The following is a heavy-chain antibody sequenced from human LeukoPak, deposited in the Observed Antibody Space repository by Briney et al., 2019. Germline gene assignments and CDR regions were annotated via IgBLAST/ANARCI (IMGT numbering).Heavy chain of an antibody. CDR2: VHYNGST. J-gene: IGHJ4*02. CDR3: ARDRGVPRPYYFDQ. D-gene: IGHD3-10*01. Sequence: SETLSLTCTVSGGSVRSSSYYWGCIRQPPGKGLEWIGSVHYNGSTCYNPSLGGRVIMSIDTSKNQFSLKLTSVTAAVTAMYYCARDRGVPRPYYFDQWGQGTLVTVSS. V-gene: IGHV4-39*07. CDR1: GGSVRSSSYY.